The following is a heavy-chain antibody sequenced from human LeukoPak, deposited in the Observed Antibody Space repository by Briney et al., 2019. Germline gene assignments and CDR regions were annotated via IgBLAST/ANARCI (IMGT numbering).Heavy chain of an antibody. D-gene: IGHD3/OR15-3a*01. CDR3: ARQEIGLRSFDP. CDR2: VYYTGST. V-gene: IGHV4-39*01. J-gene: IGHJ5*02. CDR1: GGSISSALYH. Sequence: SETLSLTCTVSGGSISSALYHWGWIRQPPGKNLEWLGSVYYTGSTHNNPSLKSRVTISVDTSKNQFSLNLSSLTAADTAVYYCARQEIGLRSFDPWGQGTLVTVSS.